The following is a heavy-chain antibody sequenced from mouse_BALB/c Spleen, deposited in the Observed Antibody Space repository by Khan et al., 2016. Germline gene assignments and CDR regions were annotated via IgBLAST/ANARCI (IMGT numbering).Heavy chain of an antibody. Sequence: QVQLQQSGAELARPGASVKLSCKASGYTFTSYWMQWVKQRPGQGLEWIGAIYPGDGDTRYTQKFKGKATLTADKSSSTAYMQLSSLASEDAAVYYCARGGLITTPFAYWGQGTLVTVSA. J-gene: IGHJ3*01. V-gene: IGHV1-87*01. CDR1: GYTFTSYW. D-gene: IGHD2-4*01. CDR3: ARGGLITTPFAY. CDR2: IYPGDGDT.